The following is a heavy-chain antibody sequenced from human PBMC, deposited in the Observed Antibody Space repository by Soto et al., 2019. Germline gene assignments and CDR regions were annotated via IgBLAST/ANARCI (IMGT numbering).Heavy chain of an antibody. CDR1: GFTFTSSA. V-gene: IGHV1-58*01. Sequence: SVKVSCKASGFTFTSSAVQWVRQARGQRLEWIGWIVVGSGNTNYAQKFQERVAITRDMSTSTAYMELSSLRSEDTAVYYCAADAGNVSARGYYGMDVWGQGTTVTVS. D-gene: IGHD1-1*01. CDR2: IVVGSGNT. J-gene: IGHJ6*02. CDR3: AADAGNVSARGYYGMDV.